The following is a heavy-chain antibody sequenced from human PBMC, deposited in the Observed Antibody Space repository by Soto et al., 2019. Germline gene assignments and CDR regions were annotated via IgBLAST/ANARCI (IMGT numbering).Heavy chain of an antibody. J-gene: IGHJ6*02. D-gene: IGHD2-15*01. CDR3: AEGQYCSGGSCYYSYGIDV. CDR2: IIPIHGIA. Sequence: ASVKVSCKASGGTFSSYTISWVRQAPGQGLEWMGRIIPIHGIANYAQKFQGRVTITADKSTSTAFMELSSLISEDTAVYYCAEGQYCSGGSCYYSYGIDVWGQGTTVTVSS. CDR1: GGTFSSYT. V-gene: IGHV1-69*02.